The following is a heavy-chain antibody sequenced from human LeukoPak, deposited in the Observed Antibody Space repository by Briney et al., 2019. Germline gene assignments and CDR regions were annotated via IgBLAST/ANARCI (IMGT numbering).Heavy chain of an antibody. CDR3: ARVGSYGFSGFDY. J-gene: IGHJ4*02. V-gene: IGHV3-30-3*01. CDR1: GFTFSSYT. D-gene: IGHD3-16*02. Sequence: GGSLRLSCAAPGFTFSSYTLHWVRQAPGKGLEWVAVISYDGSNKHYADSVKGRFTVSRDNSKNTLYLQMNSLRVEDTAVYNCARVGSYGFSGFDYWGQGTLVTVSS. CDR2: ISYDGSNK.